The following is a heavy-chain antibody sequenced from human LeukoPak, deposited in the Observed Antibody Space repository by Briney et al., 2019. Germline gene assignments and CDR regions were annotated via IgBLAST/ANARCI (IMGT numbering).Heavy chain of an antibody. CDR2: INPSGGST. D-gene: IGHD3-22*01. V-gene: IGHV1-46*01. CDR1: GYTFTSYY. Sequence: ASVKVSCKASGYTFTSYYMHWVRQAPGQGLEWMGIINPSGGSTSYAQKFQGRVTMTRDTSTSTVYMELSSLRSEDTAVYYCARVAYNYYDSSGYYHPFDYWGQGTLVTVSS. J-gene: IGHJ4*02. CDR3: ARVAYNYYDSSGYYHPFDY.